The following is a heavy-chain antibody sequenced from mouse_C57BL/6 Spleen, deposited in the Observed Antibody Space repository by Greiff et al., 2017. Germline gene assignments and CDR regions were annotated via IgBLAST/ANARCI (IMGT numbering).Heavy chain of an antibody. V-gene: IGHV1-64*01. Sequence: QVQLQQPGAELVKPGASVKLSCKASGYTFTSYWMHWVKQRPGQGLEWIGMIHPNSGSTNYNEKFKSKATLTVDKSSSTAYMQLSSLTSEDSAVYYGARVGDGYYERYFDVWGTGTTVTVSS. CDR1: GYTFTSYW. D-gene: IGHD2-3*01. CDR3: ARVGDGYYERYFDV. CDR2: IHPNSGST. J-gene: IGHJ1*03.